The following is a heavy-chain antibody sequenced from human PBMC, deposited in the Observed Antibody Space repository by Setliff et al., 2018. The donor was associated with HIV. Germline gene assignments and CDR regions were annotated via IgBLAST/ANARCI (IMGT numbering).Heavy chain of an antibody. J-gene: IGHJ4*02. CDR3: VKGVEYGDYGSDY. V-gene: IGHV3-48*03. D-gene: IGHD4-17*01. Sequence: GGSLRLSCAASGFTFSSYEMSWVRQAPGKGLEWVSYISSTGSSKSYADSVKGRFTISRDNSKNSLYLQMNSLRTEDTALYYCVKGVEYGDYGSDYWGQGTLVTVSS. CDR1: GFTFSSYE. CDR2: ISSTGSSK.